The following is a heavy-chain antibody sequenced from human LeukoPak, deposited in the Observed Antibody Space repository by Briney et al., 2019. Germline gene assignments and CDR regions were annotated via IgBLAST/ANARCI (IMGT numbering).Heavy chain of an antibody. CDR2: ISGSGGST. D-gene: IGHD3-22*01. Sequence: GGSLRLSCAASGFTFSSYAMSWVRQAPGKGLEWVAGISGSGGSTYYADSVQGRSTISRDNSKNTLFLQMNSLRAEDTAVYYCARDSPYYYDSSGYRRDYYGMDVWGQGTTVTVSS. CDR3: ARDSPYYYDSSGYRRDYYGMDV. V-gene: IGHV3-23*01. J-gene: IGHJ6*02. CDR1: GFTFSSYA.